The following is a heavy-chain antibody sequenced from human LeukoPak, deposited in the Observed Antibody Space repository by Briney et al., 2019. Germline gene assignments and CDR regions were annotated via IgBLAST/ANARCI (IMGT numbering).Heavy chain of an antibody. Sequence: SETLSLTCTVSGGSISSGGYYWTWIRQHPGKGLEWIGYIYDSGSTYYNPSLKSRVTVSVDTPKNQLSLKVSSVTAADTAVYYCARDLVAWGQGTLVTVSS. J-gene: IGHJ5*02. V-gene: IGHV4-31*03. CDR1: GGSISSGGYY. CDR3: ARDLVA. CDR2: IYDSGST. D-gene: IGHD2-15*01.